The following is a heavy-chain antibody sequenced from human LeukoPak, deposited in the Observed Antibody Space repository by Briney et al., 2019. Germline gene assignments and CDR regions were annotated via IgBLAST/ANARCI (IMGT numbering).Heavy chain of an antibody. Sequence: PGGSLRLSCAASGFTFDDYGMSWVRQAPGKGLEWVSGINWNGGSTGYADSVKGRFTISRDNAKNSLYLQMNSLRAEDTALYYCARDSRGRWEWELSGAFDIWGQGTMVTVSS. J-gene: IGHJ3*02. V-gene: IGHV3-20*04. CDR1: GFTFDDYG. CDR2: INWNGGST. CDR3: ARDSRGRWEWELSGAFDI. D-gene: IGHD1-26*01.